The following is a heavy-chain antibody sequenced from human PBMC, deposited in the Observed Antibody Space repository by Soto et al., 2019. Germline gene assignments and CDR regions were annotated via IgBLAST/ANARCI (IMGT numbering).Heavy chain of an antibody. CDR2: ISYDGSNK. Sequence: QVQLVESGGGVVQPGRSLRLSCATSGFTFSSYAIHWVRQAPGNELEWVAVISYDGSNKNYADSVKGRFTISRDNSKNTVDLQMNSLRAEDTSVYYCARDGVGVVPAAIRFDYWGQGTLVTVSS. V-gene: IGHV3-30-3*01. CDR3: ARDGVGVVPAAIRFDY. J-gene: IGHJ4*02. D-gene: IGHD2-2*01. CDR1: GFTFSSYA.